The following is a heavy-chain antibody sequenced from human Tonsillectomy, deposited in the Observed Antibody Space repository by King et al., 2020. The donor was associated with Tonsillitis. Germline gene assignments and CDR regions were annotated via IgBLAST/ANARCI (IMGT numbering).Heavy chain of an antibody. J-gene: IGHJ4*02. CDR2: INPNSGGT. D-gene: IGHD1-26*01. V-gene: IGHV1-2*02. CDR3: AGFRPLLRSGEY. CDR1: GYTFNGYL. Sequence: VQLVESGAEVKKPGASVKVSCKAPGYTFNGYLMHWVRQAPGQGLEWLGWINPNSGGTNSAQTLQDRVTMTWDPSTSTAYMDLSRRRYEDTAVYYCAGFRPLLRSGEYWGKGTLVPVSS.